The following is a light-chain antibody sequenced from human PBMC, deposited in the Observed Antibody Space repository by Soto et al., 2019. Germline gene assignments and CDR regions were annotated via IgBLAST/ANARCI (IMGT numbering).Light chain of an antibody. J-gene: IGLJ2*01. CDR2: YDS. CDR1: NIGSKS. Sequence: SYVLTQAPSVSVAPGKTARITCGGNNIGSKSVFWYQQKPGQAPLLVISYDSDRPSGIPERFSGSNSGNTATLTISRVEAGDEADYYCQVWDNGSVVFGGGTKLTVL. V-gene: IGLV3-21*04. CDR3: QVWDNGSVV.